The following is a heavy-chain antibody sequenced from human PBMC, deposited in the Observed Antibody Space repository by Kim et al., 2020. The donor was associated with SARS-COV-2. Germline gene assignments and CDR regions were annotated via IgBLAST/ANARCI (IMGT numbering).Heavy chain of an antibody. CDR1: GFTFSSYG. J-gene: IGHJ4*02. V-gene: IGHV3-23*01. CDR2: ISGSGGST. D-gene: IGHD3-22*01. CDR3: AKIRDSSGYYYYFDY. Sequence: GGSLRLSCAASGFTFSSYGMSWGRQAPGKGLEWVSAISGSGGSTFYADSVKGRFTISRDNSKNTLYLQMNSLRADDTAVYFCAKIRDSSGYYYYFDYWGQGTLVTVSS.